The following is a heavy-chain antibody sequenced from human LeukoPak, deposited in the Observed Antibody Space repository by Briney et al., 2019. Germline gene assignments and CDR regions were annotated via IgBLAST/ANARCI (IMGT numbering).Heavy chain of an antibody. V-gene: IGHV3-48*04. Sequence: GGSLRLSCAASGFTLSNYGMTWVRQAPGKGLEWISYISTTGDRIQYADSVKGRFTISRDNAKNSLYLQMNSLRAEDTAVYYCARDTKDYWGQGTLVTVSS. J-gene: IGHJ4*02. CDR1: GFTLSNYG. D-gene: IGHD2-8*01. CDR3: ARDTKDY. CDR2: ISTTGDRI.